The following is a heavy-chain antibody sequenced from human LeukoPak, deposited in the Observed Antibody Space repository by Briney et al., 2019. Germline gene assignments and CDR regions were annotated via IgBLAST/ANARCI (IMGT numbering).Heavy chain of an antibody. Sequence: ASVKVSCKASGYTFTGYYMHWVRQAPGQGLEWTGWINPNSGGTNYAQKFQGRVTMTRDTSISTAYMELSRLRSDDTAVYYCARTMVRGAKTLPFDYWGQGTLVTVSS. D-gene: IGHD3-10*01. V-gene: IGHV1-2*02. J-gene: IGHJ4*02. CDR3: ARTMVRGAKTLPFDY. CDR2: INPNSGGT. CDR1: GYTFTGYY.